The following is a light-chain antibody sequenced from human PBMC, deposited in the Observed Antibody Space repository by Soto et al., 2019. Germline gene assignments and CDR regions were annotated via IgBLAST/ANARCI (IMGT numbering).Light chain of an antibody. J-gene: IGKJ1*01. Sequence: DIQLTQSPSFLSASVGDRVTITCRASQGISSYLAWYQQKPGKAPKLLIYESSKLQTGVPSRFSGSGSGTDFTLTISSLQPEDFATYYCQQSYNTPPWTFGQGTKVDIK. V-gene: IGKV1-39*01. CDR3: QQSYNTPPWT. CDR2: ESS. CDR1: QGISSY.